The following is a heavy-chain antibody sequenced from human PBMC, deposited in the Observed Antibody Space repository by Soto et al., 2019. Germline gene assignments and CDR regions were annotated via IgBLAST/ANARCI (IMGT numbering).Heavy chain of an antibody. V-gene: IGHV4-39*01. CDR3: ALRDSSVYYYGGTGYFDL. CDR2: IYYSGST. D-gene: IGHD3-22*01. J-gene: IGHJ2*01. CDR1: GGSISSSSYY. Sequence: PSETLSLTCTVAGGSISSSSYYWRWILQPPGKGLEWIGSIYYSGSTYYNPSLKSRVTISVDTSKNQFSLKLSSVTAADTAVYYCALRDSSVYYYGGTGYFDLWGRDTLLTVSS.